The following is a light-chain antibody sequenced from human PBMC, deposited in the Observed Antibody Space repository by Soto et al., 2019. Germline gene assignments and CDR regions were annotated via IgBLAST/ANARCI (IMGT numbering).Light chain of an antibody. CDR3: QQRSNWPVT. J-gene: IGKJ5*01. CDR2: DAS. CDR1: QSVSSY. Sequence: EIVLTQSPATLSFSPGERATLSCRASQSVSSYLAWYQQNPGQAPRLLIYDASNRATGIPARFSGSGSGTDFTLTISSLEPEDFAVYYCQQRSNWPVTFGKGTRLEIK. V-gene: IGKV3-11*01.